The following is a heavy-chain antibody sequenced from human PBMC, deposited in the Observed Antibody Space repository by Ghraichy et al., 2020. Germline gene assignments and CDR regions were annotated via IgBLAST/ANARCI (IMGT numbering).Heavy chain of an antibody. CDR3: ARDGPGWVRSGYYTPFDY. CDR1: GYTFTSYG. D-gene: IGHD3-3*01. V-gene: IGHV1-18*01. Sequence: ASVKVSCKASGYTFTSYGISWVRQAPGQGLEWMGWISAYNGNTNYPQKLQGRVTMTTDTSTSTAYMELRSLRSDDTAVYYCARDGPGWVRSGYYTPFDYWGQGTLVTVSS. J-gene: IGHJ4*02. CDR2: ISAYNGNT.